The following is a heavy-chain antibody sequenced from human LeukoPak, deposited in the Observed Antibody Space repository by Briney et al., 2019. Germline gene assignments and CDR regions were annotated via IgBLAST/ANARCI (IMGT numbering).Heavy chain of an antibody. CDR3: ARGEDGDYVGY. D-gene: IGHD4-17*01. V-gene: IGHV3-48*03. CDR2: ISSSGSTI. J-gene: IGHJ4*02. Sequence: QPGGSLRLSCAASGFTFSSYEMNWVRQAPGKGLEWVSHISSSGSTIYYADSVKGRFTISRDNAKNSLYLQMNSLRAEDTAVYYCARGEDGDYVGYWGQGTLVTVSS. CDR1: GFTFSSYE.